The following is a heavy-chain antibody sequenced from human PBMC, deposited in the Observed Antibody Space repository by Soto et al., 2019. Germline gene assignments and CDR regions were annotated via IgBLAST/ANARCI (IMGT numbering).Heavy chain of an antibody. CDR1: GYTFTSYG. CDR3: ARDLGQQLFDY. V-gene: IGHV1-18*01. Sequence: QVQLVQSGAEVKKPGASVKVSCKASGYTFTSYGISWVRQAPGQGLEWMGWISAYHGNKKYAQKLQGRVSMTTDTAASRGYMELRGLGSDDTAVYYCARDLGQQLFDYWGQGALVTVSS. J-gene: IGHJ4*02. D-gene: IGHD6-13*01. CDR2: ISAYHGNK.